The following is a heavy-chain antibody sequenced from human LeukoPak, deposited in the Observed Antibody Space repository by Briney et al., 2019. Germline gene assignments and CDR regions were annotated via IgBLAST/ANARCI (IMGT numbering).Heavy chain of an antibody. CDR1: GFTFSSYA. CDR2: IYSGGST. J-gene: IGHJ4*02. CDR3: ARGAVGATTGGSFDY. V-gene: IGHV3-23*03. D-gene: IGHD1-26*01. Sequence: PGGSLRLSCAASGFTFSSYAMNWVRQAPGKGLDWVSVIYSGGSTYYADSVKGRFTISRDNSKNTLHLQMSSLRAEDTAVYYCARGAVGATTGGSFDYWGQGALATVSS.